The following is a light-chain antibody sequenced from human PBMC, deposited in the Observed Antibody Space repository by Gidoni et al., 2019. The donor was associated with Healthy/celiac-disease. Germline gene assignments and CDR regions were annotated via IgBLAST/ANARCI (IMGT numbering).Light chain of an antibody. J-gene: IGLJ3*02. CDR1: SGHSSYA. Sequence: QLVLTQSPSASASVKLTCTLSSGHSSYAIAWHQQQPEKGPRYLMKLNSDGSHSKGDGIPDRFSGSSSGAERYLTISSLQSEDEADYYCQTWGTGIWVFGGGTKLTVL. CDR2: LNSDGSH. V-gene: IGLV4-69*01. CDR3: QTWGTGIWV.